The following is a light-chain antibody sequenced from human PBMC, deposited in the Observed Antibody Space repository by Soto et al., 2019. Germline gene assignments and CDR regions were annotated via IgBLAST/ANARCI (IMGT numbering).Light chain of an antibody. V-gene: IGKV1-39*01. CDR2: AAS. CDR1: QSISSY. J-gene: IGKJ2*01. Sequence: DIQMTQSPSSLSASVGDRVTITCRASQSISSYLNWYQQKPGKAPKLLIYAASSLQSGVPSRFSGSGSETDFTLTIISLQPEDFATYYCQQSYSTPLDTFGQGTKLEIK. CDR3: QQSYSTPLDT.